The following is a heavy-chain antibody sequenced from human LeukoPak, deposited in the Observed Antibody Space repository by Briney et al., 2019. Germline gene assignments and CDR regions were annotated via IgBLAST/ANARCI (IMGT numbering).Heavy chain of an antibody. D-gene: IGHD4-23*01. J-gene: IGHJ4*02. CDR2: IASDGSST. CDR3: ARGRPHGNDY. V-gene: IGHV3-74*01. CDR1: GFTFSDYW. Sequence: GGSLRLSCAASGFTFSDYWMHWVRQAPGKGLVWVSRIASDGSSTTYADSVKGRFSISRDNAKNTLYLQMNSLRVEDTAVYYCARGRPHGNDYWGQGTLVTVSS.